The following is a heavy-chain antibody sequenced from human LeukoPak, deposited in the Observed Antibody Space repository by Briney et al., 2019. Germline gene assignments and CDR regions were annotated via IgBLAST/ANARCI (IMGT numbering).Heavy chain of an antibody. V-gene: IGHV3-30*03. CDR2: IVYDGSDK. D-gene: IGHD1-1*01. J-gene: IGHJ6*02. CDR3: ARASRYESFYYNGLDV. CDR1: GFTFSRYG. Sequence: GGPLRLSCAASGFTFSRYGMHWVRQAPGKGLEWVAGIVYDGSDKYYGDSVKGRYTISRDDSKNTLYLQMNSLGAEDTAVYYCARASRYESFYYNGLDVWGQGTTIIVSS.